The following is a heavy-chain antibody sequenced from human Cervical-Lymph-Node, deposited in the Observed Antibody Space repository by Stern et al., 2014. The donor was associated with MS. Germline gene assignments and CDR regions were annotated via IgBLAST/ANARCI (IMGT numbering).Heavy chain of an antibody. CDR2: INGGNT. V-gene: IGHV3-23*04. CDR1: GFTFTTYA. D-gene: IGHD6-13*01. J-gene: IGHJ5*02. CDR3: ARGGSSSYDGWRWFDP. Sequence: EMQLVESGGGLVQPGGSLRLSCAVSGFTFTTYAMSWVRQAPGKGLEWGSTINGGNTYHADSVKGRFTITRDNSKNMVSLQINSLRPDDTALYYCARGGSSSYDGWRWFDPWGQGTLVTVSS.